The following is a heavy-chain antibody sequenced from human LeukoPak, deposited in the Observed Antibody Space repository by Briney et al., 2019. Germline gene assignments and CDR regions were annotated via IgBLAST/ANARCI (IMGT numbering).Heavy chain of an antibody. CDR1: GGSFSGYY. D-gene: IGHD1-26*01. J-gene: IGHJ3*02. CDR2: INHSGST. Sequence: SETLSLTCAVYGGSFSGYYWSWIRQPPGKGLEWIGEINHSGSTNYNPPIKSRVTISVDTSKNQFSLKLSSVTAADTAVYYCARGGGRRDNDAFDIWGQGTMVTVSS. CDR3: ARGGGRRDNDAFDI. V-gene: IGHV4-34*01.